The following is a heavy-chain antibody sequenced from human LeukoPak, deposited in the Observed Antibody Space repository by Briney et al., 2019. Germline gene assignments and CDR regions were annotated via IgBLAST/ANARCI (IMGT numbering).Heavy chain of an antibody. D-gene: IGHD5-18*01. CDR2: IYYSGST. CDR1: GGSISSSSYY. J-gene: IGHJ4*02. V-gene: IGHV4-39*07. Sequence: SGTLSLTCTVSGGSISSSSYYWGWIRQPPGKGLEWIGSIYYSGSTYYNPSLKSRVTISVDTSKNQFSLKLSSVTAADTAVYYCARSPITAMAAFDYWGQGTLVTVSS. CDR3: ARSPITAMAAFDY.